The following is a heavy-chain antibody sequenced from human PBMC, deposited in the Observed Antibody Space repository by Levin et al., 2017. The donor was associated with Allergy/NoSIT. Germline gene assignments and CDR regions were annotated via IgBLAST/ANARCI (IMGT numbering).Heavy chain of an antibody. CDR2: ISYNGKNK. J-gene: IGHJ4*02. CDR1: GFTFSSYG. Sequence: SCAASGFTFSSYGMHWVRQAPGKGLEWVAVISYNGKNKYYAESVKGRFTISRDSSKNTLYLQMNSLRDEDTAVYYCARDPRSTSRLGHSGYWGQGTLVTVSS. V-gene: IGHV3-30*03. CDR3: ARDPRSTSRLGHSGY. D-gene: IGHD2-2*01.